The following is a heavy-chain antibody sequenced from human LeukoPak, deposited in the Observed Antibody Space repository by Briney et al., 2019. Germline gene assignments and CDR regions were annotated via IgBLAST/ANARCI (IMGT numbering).Heavy chain of an antibody. J-gene: IGHJ4*02. CDR3: ARVYYYDSSGYYKIGYFDY. V-gene: IGHV4-39*07. D-gene: IGHD3-22*01. CDR1: GGSISSSSYY. CDR2: IYYSGST. Sequence: SETLSLTCTVSGGSISSSSYYWGWIRQPPGKGLEWIGSIYYSGSTNYNPSLKSRVTISVDTSKNQFSLKLSSVTAADTAVYYCARVYYYDSSGYYKIGYFDYWGQGTLVTVSS.